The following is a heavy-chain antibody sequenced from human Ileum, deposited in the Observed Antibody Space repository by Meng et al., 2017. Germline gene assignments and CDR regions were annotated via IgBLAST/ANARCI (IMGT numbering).Heavy chain of an antibody. CDR3: ARSSGISGSGWYVGWFGP. Sequence: QLQLVQSGAEVKKPGASVRVSCKASGYTFTTYYMHWVRQAPGQGLEWMGVLNPSAGSTSYAQKFQGRVTMSRDTSTSTVYMELSSLRSEDTAVYYCARSSGISGSGWYVGWFGPWGQGTLVTVSS. CDR2: LNPSAGST. D-gene: IGHD6-19*01. V-gene: IGHV1-46*01. CDR1: GYTFTTYY. J-gene: IGHJ5*02.